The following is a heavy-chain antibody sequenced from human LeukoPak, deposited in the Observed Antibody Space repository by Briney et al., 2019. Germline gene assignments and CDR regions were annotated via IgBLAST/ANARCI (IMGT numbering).Heavy chain of an antibody. CDR3: ARDCSSTSCYGAFDI. CDR2: INSDGINT. Sequence: GGSLRLSCAASGFTFSNYWMHWVRQAPGKGLVWVSRINSDGINTSYADSVKGRFTISRGNAKNTLNLQMNSLRAEDTAVYYCARDCSSTSCYGAFDIWGQGTMVTVSS. J-gene: IGHJ3*02. V-gene: IGHV3-74*01. D-gene: IGHD2-2*01. CDR1: GFTFSNYW.